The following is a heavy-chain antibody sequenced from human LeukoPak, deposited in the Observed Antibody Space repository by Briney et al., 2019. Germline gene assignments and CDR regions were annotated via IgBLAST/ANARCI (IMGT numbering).Heavy chain of an antibody. D-gene: IGHD4-17*01. CDR3: ASYMTTVEHAFDI. J-gene: IGHJ3*02. CDR1: GGSISSYY. Sequence: ASETLSLTCTVSGGSISSYYWSWIRQPPGKGLEWIGYIYYSGSTYYNPSLKSRVTISVDTSKNQFSLKLSSVTAADTAVYYCASYMTTVEHAFDIWGQGTMVTVSS. V-gene: IGHV4-59*12. CDR2: IYYSGST.